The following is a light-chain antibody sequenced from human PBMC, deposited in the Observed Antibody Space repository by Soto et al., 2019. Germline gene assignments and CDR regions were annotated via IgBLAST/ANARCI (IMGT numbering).Light chain of an antibody. J-gene: IGKJ2*01. V-gene: IGKV3-20*01. CDR3: QQYDNSVYT. CDR2: GAS. Sequence: EIVLTQSPGTLSLSPGERATLSCWTSQSLSSSYLAWYQQKPGQAPRLLIYGASTRATGITDRFSGSGSGTDFTLTISRLEPEDFAVYYCQQYDNSVYTFGQGTRLEIK. CDR1: QSLSSSY.